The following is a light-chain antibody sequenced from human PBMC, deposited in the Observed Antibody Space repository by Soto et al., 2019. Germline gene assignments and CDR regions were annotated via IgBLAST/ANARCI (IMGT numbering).Light chain of an antibody. CDR3: SSYTTSSTYV. J-gene: IGLJ1*01. CDR2: EVT. Sequence: QSVLAQPASVSGSPGQSITISCTGTSSDVGVYNFVSWYQQHPGKAPKLMIYEVTYRPSGVSNRFSGSKSGNTASLTISGLQAEDEADYHCSSYTTSSTYVFGTGTKVTVL. V-gene: IGLV2-14*01. CDR1: SSDVGVYNF.